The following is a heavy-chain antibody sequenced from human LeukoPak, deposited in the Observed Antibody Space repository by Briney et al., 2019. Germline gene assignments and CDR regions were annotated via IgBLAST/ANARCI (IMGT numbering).Heavy chain of an antibody. CDR3: AKGSLGSWYYFDY. CDR1: GFTFGSSA. V-gene: IGHV3-23*01. J-gene: IGHJ4*02. Sequence: GSLRLSCAASGFTFGSSAMSWVRQAPGKGPEWVSTFSRSGPDTYYADSVKGRFTIFRDNSKNTLYLQMNSLRAEDTAVYYCAKGSLGSWYYFDYWGQGTLVTASS. D-gene: IGHD6-13*01. CDR2: FSRSGPDT.